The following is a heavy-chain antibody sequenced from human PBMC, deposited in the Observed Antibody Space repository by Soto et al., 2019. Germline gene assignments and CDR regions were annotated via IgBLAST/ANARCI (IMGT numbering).Heavy chain of an antibody. D-gene: IGHD1-26*01. CDR2: IWYDGSNK. J-gene: IGHJ4*02. Sequence: QVQLVESGGGVVQPGRSLRLSCAASGFTFSSYGMHWVRQAPGKGLERVAVIWYDGSNKYYADTVKGRFTISRDNSKNTLYLQMNSLRAEDTAVYYCARDEQLRALEYYFDYWGQGTLVTVSS. V-gene: IGHV3-33*01. CDR1: GFTFSSYG. CDR3: ARDEQLRALEYYFDY.